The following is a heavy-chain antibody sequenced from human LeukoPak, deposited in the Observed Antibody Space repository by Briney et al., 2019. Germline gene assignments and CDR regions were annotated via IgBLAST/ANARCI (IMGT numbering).Heavy chain of an antibody. V-gene: IGHV1-2*02. CDR2: INPNSGGT. D-gene: IGHD3-22*01. J-gene: IGHJ4*02. CDR3: AADTRWYYYDSSGPPSGFDY. CDR1: GYTFTGYY. Sequence: GASVKVSCKASGYTFTGYYMHWVRQAPGQGLEWMGWINPNSGGTNYAQKFQGRVTMTRDTSISTAYMELSRLRSEDTAVYYCAADTRWYYYDSSGPPSGFDYWGQGTLVTVSS.